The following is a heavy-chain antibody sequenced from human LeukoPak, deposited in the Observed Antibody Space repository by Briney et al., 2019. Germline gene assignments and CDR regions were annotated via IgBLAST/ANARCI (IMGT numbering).Heavy chain of an antibody. CDR3: ARADYGDSYYFDY. D-gene: IGHD4-17*01. Sequence: PSETLSLTCTVSGGSISSYYWSWIRQPPGKGLEWIGYIYYSGSTNYNPSLKSRVTISVDTSKNQFSLKLSPVTAADTAVYYCARADYGDSYYFDYWGQGTLVTVSS. CDR1: GGSISSYY. J-gene: IGHJ4*02. V-gene: IGHV4-59*01. CDR2: IYYSGST.